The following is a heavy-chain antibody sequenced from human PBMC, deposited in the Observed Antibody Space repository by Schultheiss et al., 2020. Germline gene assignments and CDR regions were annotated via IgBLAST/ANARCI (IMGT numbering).Heavy chain of an antibody. CDR1: GFTFSSYS. CDR2: IKQDGSEK. V-gene: IGHV3-7*01. Sequence: GGSLRLSCAASGFTFSSYSMNWVRQAPGKGLEWVANIKQDGSEKYYVDSVKGRFTISRDNAKNSLYLQMNSLRAEDTAVYYCARDSSDSSSWYPPFFYYYYGMDVWGQGTTVTVSS. D-gene: IGHD6-13*01. CDR3: ARDSSDSSSWYPPFFYYYYGMDV. J-gene: IGHJ6*02.